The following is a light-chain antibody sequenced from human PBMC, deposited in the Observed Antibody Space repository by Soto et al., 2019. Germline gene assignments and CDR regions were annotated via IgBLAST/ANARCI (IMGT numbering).Light chain of an antibody. Sequence: EIVLTQSPATLSLSPGERATLSCRASQSVSSYLAWYQQKPGQAPRLLIYDASNRATGIPARFSGRGSGTDFTLTISSLEPEDFAVYYCQQRETFGQGTKLEIK. J-gene: IGKJ2*01. CDR3: QQRET. V-gene: IGKV3-11*01. CDR1: QSVSSY. CDR2: DAS.